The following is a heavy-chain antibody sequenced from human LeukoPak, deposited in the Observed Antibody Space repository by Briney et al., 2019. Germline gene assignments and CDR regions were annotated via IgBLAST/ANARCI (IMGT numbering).Heavy chain of an antibody. V-gene: IGHV1-69*06. CDR1: GGTFSSYA. CDR3: AMGRTAMVRDAFDI. CDR2: IIPIFGTA. Sequence: SVKVSCKASGGTFSSYAISWVRQAPGQGLEWMGGIIPIFGTANYAQKFQGRVTITADKSTSTAYMELSSLRSEDTTVYYCAMGRTAMVRDAFDIWGQGTMVTVSS. D-gene: IGHD5-18*01. J-gene: IGHJ3*02.